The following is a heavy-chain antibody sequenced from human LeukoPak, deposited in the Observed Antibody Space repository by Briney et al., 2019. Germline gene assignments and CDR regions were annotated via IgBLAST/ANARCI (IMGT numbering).Heavy chain of an antibody. CDR3: ARGVHYYGSGIYFDY. Sequence: ASVKVSCKASGYTFTSYDINWVRQATGQGLEWMGWMNPNSGNTGYAQKLQGRVTMTTDTSTSTAYMELRSLRSDDTAVYYCARGVHYYGSGIYFDYWGQGTLVTVSS. CDR2: MNPNSGNT. CDR1: GYTFTSYD. V-gene: IGHV1-8*01. D-gene: IGHD3-10*01. J-gene: IGHJ4*02.